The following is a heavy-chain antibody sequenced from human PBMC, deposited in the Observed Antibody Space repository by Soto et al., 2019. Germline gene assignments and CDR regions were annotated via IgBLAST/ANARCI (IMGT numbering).Heavy chain of an antibody. CDR1: GFTFSSYA. V-gene: IGHV3-64D*08. Sequence: GGSLRLSCSASGFTFSSYAMHWVRQAPGKGLEYVSAISSNGGSTYYADSVKGRFTISRDNSKNTLYLQMSSLRAEDTAVYYCVIGPRAAPPGVYDILTGVNNWFDPWGQGTLVTVSS. CDR3: VIGPRAAPPGVYDILTGVNNWFDP. J-gene: IGHJ5*02. CDR2: ISSNGGST. D-gene: IGHD3-9*01.